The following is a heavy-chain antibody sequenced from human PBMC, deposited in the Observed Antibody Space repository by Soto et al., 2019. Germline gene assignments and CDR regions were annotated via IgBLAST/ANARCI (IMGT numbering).Heavy chain of an antibody. CDR1: GYTFTSYY. V-gene: IGHV1-46*01. Sequence: VGPVKFSCKAPGYTFTSYYMHWVRQAPGQVLECMVIINPSGGITSDXXKFQGRVXXTRDTSTSTVXMELSXLRSEDTAVXYCARSPGGSYYYAMDVWRQGTTVTVSS. CDR2: INPSGGIT. J-gene: IGHJ6*02. CDR3: ARSPGGSYYYAMDV. D-gene: IGHD3-10*01.